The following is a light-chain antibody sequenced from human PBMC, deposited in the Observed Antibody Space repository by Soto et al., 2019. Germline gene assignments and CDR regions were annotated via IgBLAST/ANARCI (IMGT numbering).Light chain of an antibody. CDR3: QQYGSSPLT. CDR2: GTS. CDR1: QYVSTTF. Sequence: EIVLTQSPGTLSLSPGERATLSCRASQYVSTTFFAWYQQKPGQAPRLLIHGTSNRATGIPDRFSGSGSGTDFTLTISRPEPEDFAVYYCQQYGSSPLTFGGGTRMEIK. J-gene: IGKJ4*01. V-gene: IGKV3-20*01.